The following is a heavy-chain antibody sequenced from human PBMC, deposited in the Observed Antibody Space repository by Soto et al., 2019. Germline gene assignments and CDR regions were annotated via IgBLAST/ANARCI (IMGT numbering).Heavy chain of an antibody. CDR1: GGTFSSYV. D-gene: IGHD1-26*01. Sequence: SVKVSCKASGGTFSSYVVSWVRQAPGQGLERMGGIIPIFGTANYAQKFRGRVRITADESTSTVYMDLSSLRSEDTAVYYCAGVFSDEKSKYYFDYWGQGTLVTVSS. CDR3: AGVFSDEKSKYYFDY. CDR2: IIPIFGTA. V-gene: IGHV1-69*01. J-gene: IGHJ4*02.